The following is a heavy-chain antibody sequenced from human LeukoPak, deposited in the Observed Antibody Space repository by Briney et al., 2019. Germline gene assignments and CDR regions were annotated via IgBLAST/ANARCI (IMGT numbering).Heavy chain of an antibody. D-gene: IGHD6-6*01. CDR3: AIGARMIGSSPFDY. J-gene: IGHJ4*02. V-gene: IGHV3-30-3*01. CDR1: GFNSEDHA. Sequence: GRSLRLSCVVSGFNSEDHAMHWVRQAPGKGLEWVAVISYDGSNKYYADSVKGRFTISRDNSKNTLYLQMNSLRAEDTAVYYCAIGARMIGSSPFDYWGQGTLVTVSS. CDR2: ISYDGSNK.